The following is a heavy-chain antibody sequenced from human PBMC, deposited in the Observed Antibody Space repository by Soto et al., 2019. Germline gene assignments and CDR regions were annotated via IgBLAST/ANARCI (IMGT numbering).Heavy chain of an antibody. J-gene: IGHJ4*02. D-gene: IGHD6-19*01. Sequence: PSETLSLTCTVSGGSISGHYWIWIRQPPGEGMEWIGYTFYSGSTTYNNNPSLKSRVSISVDTSKNQFYLRLSSVTAADTAVYYCARVGSSGWSPDYWGQGTLVTVSS. CDR1: GGSISGHY. V-gene: IGHV4-59*11. CDR3: ARVGSSGWSPDY. CDR2: TFYSGSTTY.